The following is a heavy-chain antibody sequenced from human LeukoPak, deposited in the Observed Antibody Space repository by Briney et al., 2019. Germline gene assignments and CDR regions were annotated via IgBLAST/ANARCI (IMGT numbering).Heavy chain of an antibody. D-gene: IGHD1-1*01. V-gene: IGHV3-74*01. Sequence: PGGSLRLSCAASGFTFNTYWMHWVRQAPGKGPVWVSRIDTDGSGTSYADSVKGRFTISRDNAKNMLHLQMNSLRVEDTAMYYCTSGNGHGFDIWGQGTMVIVSS. J-gene: IGHJ3*02. CDR3: TSGNGHGFDI. CDR1: GFTFNTYW. CDR2: IDTDGSGT.